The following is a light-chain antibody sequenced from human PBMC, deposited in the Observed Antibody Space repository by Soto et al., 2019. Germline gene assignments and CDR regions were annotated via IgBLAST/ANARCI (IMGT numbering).Light chain of an antibody. CDR2: HVS. Sequence: DVVVTQSPLSLPVTLGQPASISCRSSQSLIHSDGNTYLHWFQQRPGQSPRRLIYHVSIRDSGVPDRFSGRGSGPDFTLEIRRGEAEDVGVYYCMQGRHWPYTFGPGTTVDIK. J-gene: IGKJ3*01. V-gene: IGKV2-30*02. CDR1: QSLIHSDGNTY. CDR3: MQGRHWPYT.